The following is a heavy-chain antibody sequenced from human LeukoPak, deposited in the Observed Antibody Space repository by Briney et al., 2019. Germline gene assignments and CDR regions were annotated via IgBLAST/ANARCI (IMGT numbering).Heavy chain of an antibody. D-gene: IGHD4-17*01. CDR3: GGETTVTSSGDFDI. CDR1: GGTFGNYA. J-gene: IGHJ3*02. V-gene: IGHV1-69*04. CDR2: IIPILAIA. Sequence: SVKVSCKAPGGTFGNYAISWVRQAPGQGLEWMGRIIPILAIANTAQEFQDRVTLTADKSTGTVYMEISRLRSEDTAVYYCGGETTVTSSGDFDIWGQGTMVIVSS.